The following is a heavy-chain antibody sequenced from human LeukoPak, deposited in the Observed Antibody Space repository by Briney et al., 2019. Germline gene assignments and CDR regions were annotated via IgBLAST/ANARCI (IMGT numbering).Heavy chain of an antibody. V-gene: IGHV3-7*01. Sequence: GGSLRLSCAASGFTFSGFWMSWVRQAPGKGLEWVANIKVDGSEKKYVDSVRGRFTISRDNARNSLYLQMNSLRAEDTAVYYCTRNGRSLDYWGQGTLVTVSS. CDR1: GFTFSGFW. CDR3: TRNGRSLDY. CDR2: IKVDGSEK. J-gene: IGHJ4*02. D-gene: IGHD2-15*01.